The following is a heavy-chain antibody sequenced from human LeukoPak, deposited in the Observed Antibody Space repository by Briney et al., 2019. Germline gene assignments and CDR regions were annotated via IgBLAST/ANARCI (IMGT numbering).Heavy chain of an antibody. CDR3: ARDRHSSGWYGDFDY. Sequence: SETLSLTCTVSGGSISSYYWSWIRQPPGKGLEWIGYIYYSGSTNYNPSFKSRVTISVDTSKNQFSLKLSSVTAADTAVYYCARDRHSSGWYGDFDYWGQGTLVTVSS. CDR1: GGSISSYY. CDR2: IYYSGST. D-gene: IGHD6-19*01. V-gene: IGHV4-59*12. J-gene: IGHJ4*02.